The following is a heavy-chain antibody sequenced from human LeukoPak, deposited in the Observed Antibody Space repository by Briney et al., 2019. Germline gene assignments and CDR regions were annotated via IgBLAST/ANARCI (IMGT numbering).Heavy chain of an antibody. Sequence: ASVKVSCKASGYTFTGYYMHWVRQAPGQGLEWMGWINPNSGGTNYAQKFQGRVTMTRDTSISTAYMELSRLRSDDTAVYYCARGRPISSRRVSDSSGYLDYWGQGTLVTVSS. CDR2: INPNSGGT. D-gene: IGHD3-22*01. CDR3: ARGRPISSRRVSDSSGYLDY. J-gene: IGHJ4*02. V-gene: IGHV1-2*02. CDR1: GYTFTGYY.